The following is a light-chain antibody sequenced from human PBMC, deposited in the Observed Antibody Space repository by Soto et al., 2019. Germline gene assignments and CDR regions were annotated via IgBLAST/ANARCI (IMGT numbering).Light chain of an antibody. J-gene: IGKJ1*01. CDR1: QSISSW. V-gene: IGKV1-5*03. Sequence: DIQMTQSPSTLSASVGDRVTITCRASQSISSWLAWYQQKPGKAPKLLIYKASSLESGVPSRFSGSGSGTEFTLTISSLQPDHFATYYCQQYNSWTFGQWTKVEIK. CDR2: KAS. CDR3: QQYNSWT.